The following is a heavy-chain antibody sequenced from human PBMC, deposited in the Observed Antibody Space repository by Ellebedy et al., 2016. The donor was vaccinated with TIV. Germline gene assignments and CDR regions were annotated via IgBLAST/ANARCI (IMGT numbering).Heavy chain of an antibody. CDR1: GFTFSSYG. D-gene: IGHD6-13*01. J-gene: IGHJ4*02. CDR3: AKVVRAYRIAAAGLDY. Sequence: GGSLRLXXAASGFTFSSYGMHWVRQAPGKGLEWVAVISYDGSNKYYADSVKGRFTISRDNSKNTLYLQMNSLRAEDTAVYYCAKVVRAYRIAAAGLDYWGQGTLVTVSS. CDR2: ISYDGSNK. V-gene: IGHV3-30*18.